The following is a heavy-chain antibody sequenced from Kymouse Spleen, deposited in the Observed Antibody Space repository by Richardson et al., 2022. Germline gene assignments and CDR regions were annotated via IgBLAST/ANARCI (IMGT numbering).Heavy chain of an antibody. J-gene: IGHJ4*02. CDR3: ARTTVIFDY. CDR2: IYYSGST. D-gene: IGHD4-17*01. CDR1: GGSISSYY. V-gene: IGHV4-59*01. Sequence: QVQLQESGPGLVKPSETLSLTCTVSGGSISSYYWSWIRQPPGKGLEWIGYIYYSGSTNYNPSLKSRVTISVDTSKNQFSLKLSSVTAADTAVYYCARTTVIFDYWGQGTLVTVSS.